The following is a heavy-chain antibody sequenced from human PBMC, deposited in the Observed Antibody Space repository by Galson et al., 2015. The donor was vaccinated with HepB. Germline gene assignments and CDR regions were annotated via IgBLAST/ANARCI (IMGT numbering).Heavy chain of an antibody. CDR1: GDSVSSNSAA. Sequence: CAISGDSVSSNSAAWNWIRQSPSRGLEWLGRTYYRSKWYNDYAVSVKSRITINPDTSKNQFSLQLNSVTPEDTAVYYCARAPYDFWSGYPAGGMDVWGQGTTVTVSS. CDR3: ARAPYDFWSGYPAGGMDV. J-gene: IGHJ6*02. D-gene: IGHD3-3*01. CDR2: TYYRSKWYN. V-gene: IGHV6-1*01.